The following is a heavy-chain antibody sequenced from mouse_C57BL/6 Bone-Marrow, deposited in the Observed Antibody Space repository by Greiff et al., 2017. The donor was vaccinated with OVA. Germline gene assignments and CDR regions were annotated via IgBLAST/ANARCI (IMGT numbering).Heavy chain of an antibody. D-gene: IGHD1-1*01. CDR2: IYPRSGNT. Sequence: QVQLQQSGAELARPGASVKLSCKASGYTFTSYGISWVKQRTGQGLEWIGEIYPRSGNTYYNEKFKGKATLTADKSSSTAYMELRSLTSEDSAVYYCARVPLYYYGSSYGYFDVWGTGTTVTVSS. J-gene: IGHJ1*03. CDR3: ARVPLYYYGSSYGYFDV. V-gene: IGHV1-81*01. CDR1: GYTFTSYG.